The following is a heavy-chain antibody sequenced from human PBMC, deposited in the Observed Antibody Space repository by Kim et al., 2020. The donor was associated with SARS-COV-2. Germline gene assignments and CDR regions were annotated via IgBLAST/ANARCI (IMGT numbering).Heavy chain of an antibody. D-gene: IGHD4-17*01. J-gene: IGHJ5*02. CDR3: ARDHDYGIGWFDP. Sequence: YSQKFQGRVTITRDTSASTAYMELSGLRSEDTAVYYCARDHDYGIGWFDPWGQGTLVTVSS. V-gene: IGHV1-3*01.